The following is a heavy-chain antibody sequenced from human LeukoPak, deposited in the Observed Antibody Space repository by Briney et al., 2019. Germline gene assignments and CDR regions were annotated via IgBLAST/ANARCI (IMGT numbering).Heavy chain of an antibody. CDR3: ARVETYYYGSGSPEAFDI. CDR1: GYTLTELS. Sequence: SVKVSCKVSGYTLTELSMHWVRQAPGQGLEWMGGIIPIFGTANYAQKFQGRVTITADESTSTAYMELSSLRSEDTAVYYCARVETYYYGSGSPEAFDIWGQGTMVTVSS. D-gene: IGHD3-10*01. V-gene: IGHV1-69*13. CDR2: IIPIFGTA. J-gene: IGHJ3*02.